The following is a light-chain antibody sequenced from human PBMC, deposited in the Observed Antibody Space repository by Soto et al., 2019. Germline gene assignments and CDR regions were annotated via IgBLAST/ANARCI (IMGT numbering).Light chain of an antibody. CDR1: SSNIGADYA. Sequence: QSVLTQPPAVSRAPGHRGTISCTGSSSNIGADYAVHWYQHLPGTAPKLLITGDTSRPSGVPDRFSGSKPGASAPLPITGLQAEDEADYSGQAFASKLSCSVFGTGTKVTVL. V-gene: IGLV1-40*01. CDR2: GDT. CDR3: QAFASKLSCSV. J-gene: IGLJ1*01.